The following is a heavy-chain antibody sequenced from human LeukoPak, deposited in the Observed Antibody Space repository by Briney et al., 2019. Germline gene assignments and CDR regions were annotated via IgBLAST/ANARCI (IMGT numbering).Heavy chain of an antibody. J-gene: IGHJ6*02. CDR2: ISWNSGSI. CDR3: TRVAYYYDSAGLYLNYFYGMDV. V-gene: IGHV3-9*01. D-gene: IGHD3-22*01. Sequence: GRSLRLSCAASGFTFDDYAMHWVRQAPGKGLEWVSGISWNSGSIGYADSVKGRFTISRDNAKNSLYLQMNSLRAEDTALYYCTRVAYYYDSAGLYLNYFYGMDVWGQGTTVTVSS. CDR1: GFTFDDYA.